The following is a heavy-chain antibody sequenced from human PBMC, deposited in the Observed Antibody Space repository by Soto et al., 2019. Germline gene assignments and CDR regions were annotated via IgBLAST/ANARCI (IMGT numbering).Heavy chain of an antibody. J-gene: IGHJ6*02. D-gene: IGHD2-15*01. CDR2: ISPMFVTA. Sequence: SVKVSCKASGRPFSSSTFNWVRQAPGQRLEWVGWISPMFVTARYAEKFQDRVTITADESTTTVYMELTSLRSEDTGVYYCARVPDPTRIKSRLNGLDVWGQGTTVTVSS. CDR3: ARVPDPTRIKSRLNGLDV. CDR1: GRPFSSST. V-gene: IGHV1-69*13.